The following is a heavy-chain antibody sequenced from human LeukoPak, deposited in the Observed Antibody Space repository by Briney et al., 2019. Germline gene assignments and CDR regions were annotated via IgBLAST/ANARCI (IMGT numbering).Heavy chain of an antibody. D-gene: IGHD6-19*01. V-gene: IGHV1-2*06. Sequence: ASVKVSCKASGYTFSGYYMNWVRQAPGQGLEWMGRINPNSGGTNYAQKFQGRVTMTRDTSISTAYMELSRLRSDDTAVYYCAREDNLGSGSSPNNYWGQGTLVTVSS. J-gene: IGHJ4*02. CDR1: GYTFSGYY. CDR2: INPNSGGT. CDR3: AREDNLGSGSSPNNY.